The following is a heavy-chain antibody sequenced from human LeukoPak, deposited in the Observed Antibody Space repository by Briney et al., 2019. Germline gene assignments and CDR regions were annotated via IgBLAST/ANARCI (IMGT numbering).Heavy chain of an antibody. J-gene: IGHJ5*02. CDR3: ARQGRSSANWFDP. D-gene: IGHD2-2*01. CDR2: IYPGDPDT. Sequence: GESLKISCKGSGYSFTSYWIGWVRQMPGKGLEWMGIIYPGDPDTRYSPSFQGQVTISAGKSISTAYLQWSSLKASDTAMYYCARQGRSSANWFDPWGQGTLVTVSS. CDR1: GYSFTSYW. V-gene: IGHV5-51*01.